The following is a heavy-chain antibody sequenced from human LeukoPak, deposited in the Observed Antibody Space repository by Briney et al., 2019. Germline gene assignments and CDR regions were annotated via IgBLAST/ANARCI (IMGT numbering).Heavy chain of an antibody. CDR2: INRSGST. D-gene: IGHD6-6*01. J-gene: IGHJ6*03. CDR1: GGSFSGYY. Sequence: SETLSLTCAVYGGSFSGYYWSWIRQPPGKGLEWIGEINRSGSTNYNPSLKSRVTISVDTSKNQFSLKLSSVTATDTAVYYCARRVRITARRSPSYYYYMDVWGKGTTVTVSS. V-gene: IGHV4-34*01. CDR3: ARRVRITARRSPSYYYYMDV.